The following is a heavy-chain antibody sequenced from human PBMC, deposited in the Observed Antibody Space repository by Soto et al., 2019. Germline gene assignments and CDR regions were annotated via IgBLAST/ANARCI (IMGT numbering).Heavy chain of an antibody. V-gene: IGHV3-7*01. CDR3: ARDYYDYIWGSYRYYRAFDY. D-gene: IGHD3-16*02. J-gene: IGHJ4*02. Sequence: EVQLVESGGGLVQPGGSLRLSCAASGFTFSSYWMSWVRQAPGKGLEWVANIKQDGSEKYYVDSVKGRFTISRDNAKNSLYLQMNSLRAEDTAVYYCARDYYDYIWGSYRYYRAFDYWGQGTLVTVSS. CDR1: GFTFSSYW. CDR2: IKQDGSEK.